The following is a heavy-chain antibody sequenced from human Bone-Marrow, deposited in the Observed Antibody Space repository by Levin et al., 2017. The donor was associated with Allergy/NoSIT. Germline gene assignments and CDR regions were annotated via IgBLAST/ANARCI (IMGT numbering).Heavy chain of an antibody. CDR3: ARDTGDGWYYMKY. CDR2: INPNSGDT. J-gene: IGHJ4*02. CDR1: GYTFTDYY. Sequence: ASVKVSCKASGYTFTDYYIHWVRQAPGQGLEWMGWINPNSGDTNYAQKYQGRVTMTRDTSISTAYMELSWLRSDDTALCYCARDTGDGWYYMKYWGQGTVVTVSS. V-gene: IGHV1-2*02. D-gene: IGHD3-10*01.